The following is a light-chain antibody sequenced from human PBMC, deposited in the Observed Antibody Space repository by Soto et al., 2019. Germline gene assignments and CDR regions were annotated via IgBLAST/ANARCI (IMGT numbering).Light chain of an antibody. CDR1: SSDIGSSNY. V-gene: IGLV2-8*01. CDR3: TSNAGGDNYVL. J-gene: IGLJ2*01. CDR2: EVT. Sequence: QSALTQPPSASGSPGQSVTISCTGTSSDIGSSNYVFWYQHRPGRAPSLLIYEVTKRPSGVPDRFSGSKSGNTASLTVSGLQADDEADYYCTSNAGGDNYVLFGGGTKLTVL.